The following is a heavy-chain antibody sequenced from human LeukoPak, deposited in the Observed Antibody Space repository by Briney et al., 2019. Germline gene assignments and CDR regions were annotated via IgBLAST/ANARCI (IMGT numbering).Heavy chain of an antibody. J-gene: IGHJ3*02. D-gene: IGHD1-26*01. CDR2: ISISSSYI. Sequence: GGSLRLSCAASGFTFSSYAMSWVRQAPGKGLEWVSSISISSSYIYYADSVKGRFTISRDNAKNSLYLQMNSLRAEDTAVYYCARDNPYSESLAADDAFDIWGQGTMVTVSS. CDR3: ARDNPYSESLAADDAFDI. V-gene: IGHV3-21*01. CDR1: GFTFSSYA.